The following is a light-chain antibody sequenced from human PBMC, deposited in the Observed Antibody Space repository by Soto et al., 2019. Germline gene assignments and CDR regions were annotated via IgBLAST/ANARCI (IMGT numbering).Light chain of an antibody. CDR3: QQYGTYPWT. CDR1: QSVSNNY. Sequence: EIVVTQSPGTLSLSPGERAPLSCRTSQSVSNNYLAWYQQKPGQAPRLLIYGASSRATGIPGRFSGSGSGTDFTLTISSLRPDDFATYYCQQYGTYPWTFGQGTKVDIK. J-gene: IGKJ1*01. CDR2: GAS. V-gene: IGKV3-20*01.